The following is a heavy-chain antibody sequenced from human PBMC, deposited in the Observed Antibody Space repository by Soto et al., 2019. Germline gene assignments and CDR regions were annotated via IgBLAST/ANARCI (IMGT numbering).Heavy chain of an antibody. D-gene: IGHD2-8*02. V-gene: IGHV3-23*01. CDR2: FVGTGIDT. Sequence: EVQLLESGGGLVQPGGSLRLSCAASGFTFTNYAMNWVRHSPGQGREWVASFVGTGIDTYHAASVKGRFTLSRDNSRNTMYLEMNRLRAEDTAMYHCAKATRRQCTVAHWYALDFWGQGILVTAS. CDR3: AKATRRQCTVAHWYALDF. CDR1: GFTFTNYA. J-gene: IGHJ4*02.